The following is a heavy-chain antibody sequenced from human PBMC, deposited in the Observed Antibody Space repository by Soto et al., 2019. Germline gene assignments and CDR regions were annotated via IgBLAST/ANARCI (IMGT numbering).Heavy chain of an antibody. CDR2: IYYSGNA. Sequence: PSETLSLTCSVSGDSISNSRFYWAWIRQPPGKGLEWIAYIYYSGNANYNPSLKSRVTMSVDTSKNQFSLKMTSVTAADTAVYYCARVRLGATHLFDYWGQGTLVTVSS. V-gene: IGHV4-61*05. CDR3: ARVRLGATHLFDY. J-gene: IGHJ4*02. CDR1: GDSISNSRFY. D-gene: IGHD1-26*01.